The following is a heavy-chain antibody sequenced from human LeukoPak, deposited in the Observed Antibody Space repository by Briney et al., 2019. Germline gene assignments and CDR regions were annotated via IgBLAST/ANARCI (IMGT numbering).Heavy chain of an antibody. Sequence: ASVKVSCKASGYTFTSYDINWVRQATGQGLEWMGWMNPNSGNTGYAQKFQGRVTMTRNTSISTAYMELSSLRSEDTAVYYCASPSFFQCSGGSCLDYWGQGTLVTVSS. CDR3: ASPSFFQCSGGSCLDY. CDR1: GYTFTSYD. J-gene: IGHJ4*02. CDR2: MNPNSGNT. D-gene: IGHD2-15*01. V-gene: IGHV1-8*01.